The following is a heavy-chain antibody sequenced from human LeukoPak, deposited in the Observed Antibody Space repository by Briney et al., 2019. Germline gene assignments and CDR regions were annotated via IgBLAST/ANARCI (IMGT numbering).Heavy chain of an antibody. V-gene: IGHV1-3*01. D-gene: IGHD3-16*01. CDR1: GYTFTSYA. CDR3: ASYDYVWGSYYTTPLDY. Sequence: GASVKVSCKASGYTFTSYAMHWVRQAPGQRLEWMGWINAGNGNTKYSQKFQGRVTITRDTSASTAYMELRSLRSEDPAVYYCASYDYVWGSYYTTPLDYWGQGTLVTVSS. J-gene: IGHJ4*02. CDR2: INAGNGNT.